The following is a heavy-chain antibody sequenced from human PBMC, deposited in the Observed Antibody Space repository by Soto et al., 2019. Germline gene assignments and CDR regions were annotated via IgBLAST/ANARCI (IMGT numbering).Heavy chain of an antibody. V-gene: IGHV1-46*03. Sequence: ASVKVSCKASGYTFTSYYIQWVRQAPGQGLEWMGVINPSGGSTSYAQNFQGRVTMTRDTSTSTVYMELSSLRSEDTAVYYCVRESTPTRWFDPWGQGTLVTVS. D-gene: IGHD2-2*01. CDR2: INPSGGST. J-gene: IGHJ5*02. CDR3: VRESTPTRWFDP. CDR1: GYTFTSYY.